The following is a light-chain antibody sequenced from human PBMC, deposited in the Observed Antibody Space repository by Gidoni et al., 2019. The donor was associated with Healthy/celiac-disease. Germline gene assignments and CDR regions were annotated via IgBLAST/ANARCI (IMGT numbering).Light chain of an antibody. CDR1: QSISSY. J-gene: IGKJ1*01. V-gene: IGKV1-39*01. Sequence: DVQMTQSPSSLSASVGDRVTITCRASQSISSYLNWYQQKPGKAPKLLIYAASSLHSGVTSRFSGSGSGTDFTLTISSLQPEDFATYYCQQSYSTPRTFGQGTKVEIK. CDR3: QQSYSTPRT. CDR2: AAS.